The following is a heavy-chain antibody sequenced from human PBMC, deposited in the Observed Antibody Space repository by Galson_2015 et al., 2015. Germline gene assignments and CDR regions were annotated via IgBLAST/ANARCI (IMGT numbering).Heavy chain of an antibody. V-gene: IGHV3-64D*06. Sequence: SLRLSCAASGFPFSSNAMYWVRQAPGKGLEYVSAISSNGGSTYYADSVKGRFTISRDNSKNQLYLKMSSLRADDTAVYYCVKAATGDHSAFDIWGQGTMVTVSS. CDR1: GFPFSSNA. J-gene: IGHJ3*02. CDR3: VKAATGDHSAFDI. D-gene: IGHD5-12*01. CDR2: ISSNGGST.